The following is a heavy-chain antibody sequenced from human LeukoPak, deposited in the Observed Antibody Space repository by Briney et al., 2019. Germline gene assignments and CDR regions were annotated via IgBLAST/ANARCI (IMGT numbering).Heavy chain of an antibody. Sequence: GESLKISCKGSGYSFTSYWIGWVRQMPGKGLEWMGIIYPGDSDTRYSPSFRGQVTISADKSISTAYLQWSSLKASDTAMYYCARSWRYYDSSGQFDYWGQGTLVTVSS. CDR2: IYPGDSDT. V-gene: IGHV5-51*01. CDR1: GYSFTSYW. J-gene: IGHJ4*02. CDR3: ARSWRYYDSSGQFDY. D-gene: IGHD3-22*01.